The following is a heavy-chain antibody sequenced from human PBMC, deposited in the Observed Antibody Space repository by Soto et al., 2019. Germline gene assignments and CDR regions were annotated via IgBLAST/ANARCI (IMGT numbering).Heavy chain of an antibody. CDR3: TKSGAKGYYFDY. D-gene: IGHD3-10*01. J-gene: IGHJ4*02. V-gene: IGHV3-23*01. CDR2: VSASGGST. Sequence: LRLSCAASGFTFSSYDMRWVRQAPGKGLEWVSAVSASGGSTYYADSVKGRFTISRDNSKNTLFLQMKSLRAEDTAIYYCTKSGAKGYYFDYWGQGTVVTVSS. CDR1: GFTFSSYD.